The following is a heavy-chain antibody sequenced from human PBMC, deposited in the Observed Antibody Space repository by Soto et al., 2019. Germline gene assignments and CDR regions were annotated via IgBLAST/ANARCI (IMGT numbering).Heavy chain of an antibody. J-gene: IGHJ4*02. Sequence: GGSLRLSCAASGFTFSSYAMSWVRQAPGRGLEWVSAISGSGGSTYYADSVKGRSTISRDNSKNTLYLQMNSLRAEDTAVYYCANPLLYSSGWYVPAPYFDYWGQGTLVTVSS. CDR2: ISGSGGST. V-gene: IGHV3-23*01. D-gene: IGHD6-19*01. CDR1: GFTFSSYA. CDR3: ANPLLYSSGWYVPAPYFDY.